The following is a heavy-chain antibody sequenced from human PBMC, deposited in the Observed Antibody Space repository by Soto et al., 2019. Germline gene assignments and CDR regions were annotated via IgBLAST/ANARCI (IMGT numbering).Heavy chain of an antibody. CDR1: GFSLSTSGVA. CDR2: IYWDDDK. J-gene: IGHJ2*01. V-gene: IGHV2-5*02. D-gene: IGHD3-22*01. CDR3: ALSIVVVSDWYFDL. Sequence: QITLKESGPTLVKPTQTLTLTCTFSGFSLSTSGVAVGWIRQPPGKALEWLALIYWDDDKRYSPSLKSRLTITMDTSKNQVVLTMTNMDPVDTATYYCALSIVVVSDWYFDLWGRGTLVTVSS.